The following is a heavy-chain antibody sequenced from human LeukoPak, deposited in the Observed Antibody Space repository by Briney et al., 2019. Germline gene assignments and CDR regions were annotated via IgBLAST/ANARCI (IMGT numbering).Heavy chain of an antibody. CDR3: AAEGDILTGNEATPAAFDI. Sequence: SVKVSCKASGYTFTGYDMHWVRQAPGQGLEWMGRISPILGIANYAQKFQGRVTITASKSTSTAYMELSSLRSEDTAVYYCAAEGDILTGNEATPAAFDIWGQGTMVTVSS. V-gene: IGHV1-69*04. D-gene: IGHD3-9*01. CDR2: ISPILGIA. J-gene: IGHJ3*02. CDR1: GYTFTGYD.